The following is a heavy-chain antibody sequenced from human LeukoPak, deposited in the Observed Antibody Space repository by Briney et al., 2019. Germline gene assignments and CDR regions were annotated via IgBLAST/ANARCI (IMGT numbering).Heavy chain of an antibody. CDR2: ISYFGSA. CDR3: ATHDEGSFFES. J-gene: IGHJ4*02. D-gene: IGHD3-3*02. CDR1: GGSVRTTRYY. Sequence: SETLSLTCTVSGGSVRTTRYYWAWIRQSPGKGLEWIGSISYFGSAYYRPSLQSRATISMDSSKTQISLTLSSVTATDTALYYCATHDEGSFFESWGQGALVTVSP. V-gene: IGHV4-39*01.